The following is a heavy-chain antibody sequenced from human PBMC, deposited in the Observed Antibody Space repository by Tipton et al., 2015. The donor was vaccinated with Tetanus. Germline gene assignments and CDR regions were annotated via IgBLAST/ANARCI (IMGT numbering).Heavy chain of an antibody. V-gene: IGHV3-30*04. CDR3: ARDAGRRYGLDL. Sequence: SLRLSCAASGFTFSSYAMHWVRQAPGKGLEWVAVISYDGSNKYYADSVKGRFTISRDSAKNSLDLQMDGLRVEDTAVYYCARDAGRRYGLDLWGQGTSVTVSS. CDR2: ISYDGSNK. J-gene: IGHJ6*02. CDR1: GFTFSSYA.